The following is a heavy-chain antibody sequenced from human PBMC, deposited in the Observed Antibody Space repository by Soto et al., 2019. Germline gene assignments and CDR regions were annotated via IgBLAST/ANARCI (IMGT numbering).Heavy chain of an antibody. CDR2: ISYDGANQ. CDR3: ARDHGGSYYYYYVMDV. Sequence: GGYLRLSCAAYGFSFSSYGMHWVRQAPGKGLEWVSLISYDGANQYYADSVKGRFTISRDNSKKKLYLHMNNLRTEDTAVYYCARDHGGSYYYYYVMDVWGQGTTVTGSS. CDR1: GFSFSSYG. V-gene: IGHV3-30*03. J-gene: IGHJ6*02. D-gene: IGHD1-26*01.